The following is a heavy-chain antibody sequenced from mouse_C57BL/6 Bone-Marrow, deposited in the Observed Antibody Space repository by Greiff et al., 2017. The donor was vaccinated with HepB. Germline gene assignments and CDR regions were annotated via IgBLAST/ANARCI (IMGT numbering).Heavy chain of an antibody. J-gene: IGHJ2*01. D-gene: IGHD2-10*02. Sequence: QVHVKQSGAELVRPGTSVKVSCKASGYAFTNYLIEWVKQRPGQGLEWIGVINPGSGGTNYNEKFKGKATLTADKASSTAYMQLSNMTSVDSAVYFCASGGGYGSEDYWGQGTTLTVSS. CDR1: GYAFTNYL. CDR2: INPGSGGT. CDR3: ASGGGYGSEDY. V-gene: IGHV1-54*01.